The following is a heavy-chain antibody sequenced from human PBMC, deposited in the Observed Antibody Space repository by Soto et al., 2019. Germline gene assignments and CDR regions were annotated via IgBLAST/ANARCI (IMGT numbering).Heavy chain of an antibody. D-gene: IGHD5-12*01. CDR2: ISSGGSTI. CDR1: RFTFSSYS. V-gene: IGHV3-48*01. CDR3: ARDYIGYDLRHFDY. Sequence: EVQLVESGGGLVQPGGSLRLSCAASRFTFSSYSMNWVRQAPGKGLEWVSYISSGGSTIYYADSVKGRFTISRDNAKNSLYMQMNSLRAEDTAIYYCARDYIGYDLRHFDYWGQGTLVTVSS. J-gene: IGHJ4*02.